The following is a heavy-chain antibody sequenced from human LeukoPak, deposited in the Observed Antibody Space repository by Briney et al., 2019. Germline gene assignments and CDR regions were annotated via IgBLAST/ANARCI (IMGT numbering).Heavy chain of an antibody. CDR2: ISSNGGST. D-gene: IGHD6-13*01. CDR1: GFTFSSYA. CDR3: AREASIAAAAIDY. V-gene: IGHV3-64*01. Sequence: GGSLRLSCAASGFTFSSYAMHWVRQAPGKGLEYVSAISSNGGSTYYANSVKGRFTISRDNSKNTLYLQMGSLRAEDMAVYYCAREASIAAAAIDYWGQGTLVTVSS. J-gene: IGHJ4*02.